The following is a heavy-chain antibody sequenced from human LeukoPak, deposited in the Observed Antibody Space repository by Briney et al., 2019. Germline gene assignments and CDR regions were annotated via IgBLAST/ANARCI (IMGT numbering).Heavy chain of an antibody. J-gene: IGHJ3*02. Sequence: SETLSLTCTVSGGSISSGYYWGWIRQPPGKGLEWIGSIYHSGSTYYNPSLKSRVTISVDTSKNQFSLKLSSVTAADTAVYYCARGDAFDIWGQGTMVTVSS. CDR1: GGSISSGYY. V-gene: IGHV4-38-2*02. CDR2: IYHSGST. CDR3: ARGDAFDI.